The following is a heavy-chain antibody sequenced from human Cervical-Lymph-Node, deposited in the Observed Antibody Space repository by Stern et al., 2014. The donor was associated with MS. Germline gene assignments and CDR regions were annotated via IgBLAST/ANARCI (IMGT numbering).Heavy chain of an antibody. CDR1: GGSVSSGSYY. J-gene: IGHJ5*02. CDR3: ARVGECTGSDCYRWFDP. D-gene: IGHD2-8*02. Sequence: VQLEESGPGLVRSSETLSLTCSVSGGSVSSGSYYWNWIRQPPGKELEWIGHISYSGGTAYNPSLKSRVTISRDTTRNQFSLSLSSVTAADTAVYYCARVGECTGSDCYRWFDPWGQGTLVIVSS. CDR2: ISYSGGT. V-gene: IGHV4-61*01.